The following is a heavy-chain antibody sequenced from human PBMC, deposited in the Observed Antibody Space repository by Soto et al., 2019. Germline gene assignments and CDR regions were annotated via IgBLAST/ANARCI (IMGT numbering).Heavy chain of an antibody. CDR3: ARHRPVEYSSSPDAFDI. Sequence: ASETLSLTCTVSGGSISSSSYYWGWIRQPPGKGLEWIGSIYYSGSTYYNPSLKSRVTISVDTSKNQFSLKLSSVTAADTAVYYCARHRPVEYSSSPDAFDIWGQGTMVTVS. CDR2: IYYSGST. V-gene: IGHV4-39*01. J-gene: IGHJ3*02. CDR1: GGSISSSSYY. D-gene: IGHD6-6*01.